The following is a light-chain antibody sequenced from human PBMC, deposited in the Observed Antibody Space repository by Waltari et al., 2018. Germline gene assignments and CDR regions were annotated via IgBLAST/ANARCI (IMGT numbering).Light chain of an antibody. CDR1: TSDIGAYNY. J-gene: IGLJ3*02. CDR3: SSFTSGSTWV. CDR2: DVT. V-gene: IGLV2-14*03. Sequence: QSALTQPASVSGSPGQSITISCTGTTSDIGAYNYVAWYQQHPGKAPKVVISDVTNRPSGVSNRFSCSKSGNTASLTISGLQAEDEADYYCSSFTSGSTWVFGGGTKLTVL.